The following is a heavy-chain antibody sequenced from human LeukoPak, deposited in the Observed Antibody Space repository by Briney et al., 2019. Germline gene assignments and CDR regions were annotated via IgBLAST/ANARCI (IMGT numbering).Heavy chain of an antibody. V-gene: IGHV5-51*01. J-gene: IGHJ4*02. CDR2: IYPGDSDT. Sequence: GESLKISCKGSGYSFTTYWIGWVRQMPGKGLECMGIIYPGDSDTSYSPSFQGQVTISADKSFSTAYLQWSCLKASDTAMYYCARHETGPYFDYWGQGTLVTVSS. CDR3: ARHETGPYFDY. CDR1: GYSFTTYW. D-gene: IGHD3-9*01.